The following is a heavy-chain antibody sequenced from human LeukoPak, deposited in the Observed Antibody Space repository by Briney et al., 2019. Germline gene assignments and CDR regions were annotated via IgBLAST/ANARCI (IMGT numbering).Heavy chain of an antibody. CDR3: ARVGSGSYYHYYYYMDV. Sequence: GGSLRLSCAASGFTFSNMNWVRQAPGKGLEWVSSISSSSSYIYYADSVKGRFTISRDNAKNSLYLQMNSLRAEDTAVYYCARVGSGSYYHYYYYMDVWGKGTTVTVSS. V-gene: IGHV3-21*01. D-gene: IGHD1-26*01. J-gene: IGHJ6*03. CDR1: GFTFSN. CDR2: ISSSSSYI.